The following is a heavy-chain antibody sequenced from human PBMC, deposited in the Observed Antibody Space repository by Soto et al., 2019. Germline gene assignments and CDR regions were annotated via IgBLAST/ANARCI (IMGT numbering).Heavy chain of an antibody. CDR3: ARGQTYYYGSGSHQSNDY. CDR1: GFTFSSYS. Sequence: GGSLRLSCAASGFTFSSYSMNWVRQAPGKGLEWVSSISSSSSYIYYADSVKGRFTISRDNAKNSLYLQMNSLRAEDTAVYYCARGQTYYYGSGSHQSNDYWGQGTLVTVSS. CDR2: ISSSSSYI. V-gene: IGHV3-21*01. D-gene: IGHD3-10*01. J-gene: IGHJ4*02.